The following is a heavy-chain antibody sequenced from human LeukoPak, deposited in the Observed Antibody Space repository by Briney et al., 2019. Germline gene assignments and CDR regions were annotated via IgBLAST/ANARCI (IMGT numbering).Heavy chain of an antibody. CDR2: ISGSGGST. J-gene: IGHJ4*02. CDR3: ADVLRYFDSQSHFDY. Sequence: AGSLRLSCAASGFTFSSYAMSWVRQAQGHGLEWVSAISGSGGSTYYADSVKGRFTISRDNSKNTLYLQMNSLRAEDTAVYYCADVLRYFDSQSHFDYWGQGTLVTVSS. D-gene: IGHD3-9*01. CDR1: GFTFSSYA. V-gene: IGHV3-23*01.